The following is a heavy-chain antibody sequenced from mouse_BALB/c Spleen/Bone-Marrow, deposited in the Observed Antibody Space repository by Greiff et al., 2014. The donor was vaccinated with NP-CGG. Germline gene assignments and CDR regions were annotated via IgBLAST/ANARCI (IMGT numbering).Heavy chain of an antibody. CDR3: ARYYYGSSLFAY. V-gene: IGHV14-3*02. CDR2: IDPANGNI. D-gene: IGHD1-1*01. CDR1: GFNIKDTY. J-gene: IGHJ3*01. Sequence: VQLKESGAELVKPGASVKLSCTASGFNIKDTYMYWVKQRPEQGLEWIGRIDPANGNIKYDPKFQDKATITADTSSNTAYLQLSSLTSEDTAVYYCARYYYGSSLFAYWGQGTLVTVSA.